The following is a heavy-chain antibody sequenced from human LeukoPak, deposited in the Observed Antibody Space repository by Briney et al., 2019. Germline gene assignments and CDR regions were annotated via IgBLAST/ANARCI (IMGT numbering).Heavy chain of an antibody. CDR1: GGSISSSSYY. Sequence: SETLSLTCTVSGGSISSSSYYWGWIRQPPGKGLEWIGGIYYSGSTYYNPSLKSRVTISVDTSKNQFSLKLSSVTAADTAVYYCARHDSNYDYWGQGTLVTVSS. V-gene: IGHV4-39*01. J-gene: IGHJ4*02. D-gene: IGHD4-11*01. CDR3: ARHDSNYDY. CDR2: IYYSGST.